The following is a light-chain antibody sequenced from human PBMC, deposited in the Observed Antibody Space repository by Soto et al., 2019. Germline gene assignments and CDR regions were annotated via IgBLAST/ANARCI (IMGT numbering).Light chain of an antibody. CDR1: QSIGSN. J-gene: IGKJ3*01. CDR2: GAS. CDR3: QHYDNSPPSVT. V-gene: IGKV3-20*01. Sequence: EIVMTQSPATLSVSPGERATLSCRASQSIGSNLAWYQQKPGQAPRLLIYGASSRATGIPDRFSGSGSGTDFILTISRLEPEDFAVYYCQHYDNSPPSVTFGPGTKVDIK.